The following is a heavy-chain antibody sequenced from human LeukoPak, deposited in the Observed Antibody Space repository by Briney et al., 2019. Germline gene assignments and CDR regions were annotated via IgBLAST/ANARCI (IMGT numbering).Heavy chain of an antibody. CDR1: GGSISSYY. D-gene: IGHD4-17*01. CDR3: ARDSTVTYYYGMDV. Sequence: SETLSLTCTVSGGSISSYYWSWIRQPPGKGLEWIGYIYYSGSTNYNPSLKSRVTISVDTSKNQFSLKLSSVTAADTAVYYCARDSTVTYYYGMDVWGQGTSVTVSS. J-gene: IGHJ6*02. CDR2: IYYSGST. V-gene: IGHV4-59*01.